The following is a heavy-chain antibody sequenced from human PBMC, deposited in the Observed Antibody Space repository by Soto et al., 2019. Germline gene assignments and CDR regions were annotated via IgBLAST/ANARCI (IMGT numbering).Heavy chain of an antibody. CDR1: GFTFSSYG. D-gene: IGHD5-12*01. Sequence: GGSLRLSCAASGFTFSSYGMHWVRQAPGKGLEWVAVISYDGSNKYYADSVKGRFTISRDNSKNTLYLQMNSLRAEDTAVYYCARDWATSGYDGYYYYGMDVWGQGTTVTVSS. CDR3: ARDWATSGYDGYYYYGMDV. J-gene: IGHJ6*02. V-gene: IGHV3-30*03. CDR2: ISYDGSNK.